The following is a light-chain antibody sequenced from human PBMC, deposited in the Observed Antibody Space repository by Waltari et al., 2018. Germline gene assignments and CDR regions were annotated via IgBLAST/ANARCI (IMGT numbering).Light chain of an antibody. CDR1: PSVSSY. Sequence: EIVLTQSPATLSLSPGERATLSCRASPSVSSYLAWYQQKPGQAPRLLIYDASNRATGIPARFSGSGSGTDFTLTISSLEPEDFAVYYCQQRSNWPPSSTFGQGTKVEIK. V-gene: IGKV3-11*01. CDR2: DAS. J-gene: IGKJ1*01. CDR3: QQRSNWPPSST.